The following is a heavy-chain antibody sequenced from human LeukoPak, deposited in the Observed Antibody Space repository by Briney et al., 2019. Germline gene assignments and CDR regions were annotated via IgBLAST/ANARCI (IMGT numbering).Heavy chain of an antibody. CDR1: GGSISSSSYY. Sequence: SETLSLTCTVSGGSISSSSYYWGWIRQPPGKGLEWIGSIYYSGSTYYNPSLKSRVTISVDTSKNQFSLKLSSVTAADTAVYYCARLGYLLAAATLDPWGQGTLVTVSS. V-gene: IGHV4-39*01. J-gene: IGHJ5*02. CDR2: IYYSGST. CDR3: ARLGYLLAAATLDP. D-gene: IGHD6-13*01.